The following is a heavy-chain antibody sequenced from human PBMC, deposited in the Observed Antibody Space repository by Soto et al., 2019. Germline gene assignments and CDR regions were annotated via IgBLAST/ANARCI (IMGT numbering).Heavy chain of an antibody. J-gene: IGHJ4*02. CDR2: IKSKTDGGTT. D-gene: IGHD6-13*01. CDR3: TTPGYSSSWSFDY. Sequence: EVQLVESGGGLVKPGGSLRLSCAASGFTFSNAWMSWVRQAPGKGLEWVGRIKSKTDGGTTDYAAPVKGRFTISRDDSKNTLYLQMNSLKTKDTAVYYCTTPGYSSSWSFDYWGQGTLVTVSS. CDR1: GFTFSNAW. V-gene: IGHV3-15*01.